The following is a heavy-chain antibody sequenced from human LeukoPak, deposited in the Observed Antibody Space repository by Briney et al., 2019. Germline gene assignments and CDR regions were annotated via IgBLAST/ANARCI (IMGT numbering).Heavy chain of an antibody. Sequence: GGSLRPSCAASGFTLSSYAMSWVRQGPGKGLEWVSAISVSGNTYHADSVKGRFTISRDSYKNTLYLQMNSLRAEDAAVYYCAKAPVTTCSGAYCYPFDYWGQGTLVTVSS. CDR3: AKAPVTTCSGAYCYPFDY. D-gene: IGHD2-15*01. J-gene: IGHJ4*02. V-gene: IGHV3-23*01. CDR2: ISVSGNT. CDR1: GFTLSSYA.